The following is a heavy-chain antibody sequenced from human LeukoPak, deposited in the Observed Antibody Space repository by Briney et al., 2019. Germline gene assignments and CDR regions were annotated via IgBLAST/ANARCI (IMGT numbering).Heavy chain of an antibody. D-gene: IGHD3-10*01. Sequence: GGSLRLSCAASGFTVSSNYMSWVRQAPGKGLEWVSVIYSGGSTYYADSVKGRFTISRDNSKNTLYLQMNSLRAEDTAVYYCAKDRDPYDYGSGSYYNGVFDCWGQGTLVTVSS. CDR3: AKDRDPYDYGSGSYYNGVFDC. V-gene: IGHV3-66*01. J-gene: IGHJ4*02. CDR1: GFTVSSNY. CDR2: IYSGGST.